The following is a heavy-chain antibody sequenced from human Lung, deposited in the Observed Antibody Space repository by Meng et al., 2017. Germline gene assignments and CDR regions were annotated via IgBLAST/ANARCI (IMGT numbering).Heavy chain of an antibody. CDR3: ARETLRELGLFHY. V-gene: IGHV4-4*02. Sequence: QLQLPESRPKLFQLSGTLSLACAVSGDSITRTQWWSWLRQTPGKGLEWIGEISHSGSTVYRPSLQGRVSISLDKSNNEFSLKLTSVTAADTAVYYCARETLRELGLFHYWGQGILVTVSS. CDR1: GDSITRTQW. D-gene: IGHD1-7*01. J-gene: IGHJ4*02. CDR2: ISHSGST.